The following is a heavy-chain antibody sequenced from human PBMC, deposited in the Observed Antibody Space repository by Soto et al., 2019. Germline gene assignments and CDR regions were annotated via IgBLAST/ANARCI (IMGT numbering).Heavy chain of an antibody. Sequence: EVQLVESGGGLIQPGGSLRLSCAASGFIVSSNYMSWVRQAPGKGLEWVSVIFTGGATDYADSMKGRFTMSRDISKNTLYLQMNSLRVDDTAVYFCVKEFKGAFDHWGPGTLVTVSS. CDR3: VKEFKGAFDH. CDR2: IFTGGAT. D-gene: IGHD3-16*01. CDR1: GFIVSSNY. J-gene: IGHJ4*02. V-gene: IGHV3-53*01.